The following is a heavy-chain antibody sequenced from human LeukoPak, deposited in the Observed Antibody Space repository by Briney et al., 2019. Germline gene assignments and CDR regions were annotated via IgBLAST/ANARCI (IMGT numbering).Heavy chain of an antibody. D-gene: IGHD4-17*01. CDR2: IYYSGST. V-gene: IGHV4-39*01. Sequence: PSETLSLTCTVSGGSISSSSYYWGWIRQPPGKGLEWMGSIYYSGSTYYNPSLKRLVTISVDTSKNQFSLKLSSVTAADTAVYYCARFSYGDYGSFDYWGQGTLVTVSS. J-gene: IGHJ4*02. CDR1: GGSISSSSYY. CDR3: ARFSYGDYGSFDY.